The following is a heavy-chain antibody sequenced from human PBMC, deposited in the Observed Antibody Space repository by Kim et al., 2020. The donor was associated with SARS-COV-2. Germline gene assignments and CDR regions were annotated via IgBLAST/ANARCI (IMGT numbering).Heavy chain of an antibody. Sequence: TYAQGFAGRLVFSLETSVNTAYLQISSLKAEDTAVYYCARGIAGAYPFDYWGQGTLVTVSS. CDR3: ARGIAGAYPFDY. V-gene: IGHV7-4-1*02. J-gene: IGHJ4*02. D-gene: IGHD1-26*01.